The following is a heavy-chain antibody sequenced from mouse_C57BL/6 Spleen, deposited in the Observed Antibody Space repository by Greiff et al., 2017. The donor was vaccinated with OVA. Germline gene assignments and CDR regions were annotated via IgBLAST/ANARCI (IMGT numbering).Heavy chain of an antibody. Sequence: EAGGGLVQPKGSLKLSCAASGFTFNTYAMHWVRQAPGKGLEWVARIRSKSSNYATYYADSVKDRFTISRDDSQSMLYLQMNNLKTEDTAMYYCVRGTTVVATDAMDYWGQGTSVTVSS. CDR3: VRGTTVVATDAMDY. J-gene: IGHJ4*01. CDR1: GFTFNTYA. CDR2: IRSKSSNYAT. D-gene: IGHD1-1*01. V-gene: IGHV10-3*01.